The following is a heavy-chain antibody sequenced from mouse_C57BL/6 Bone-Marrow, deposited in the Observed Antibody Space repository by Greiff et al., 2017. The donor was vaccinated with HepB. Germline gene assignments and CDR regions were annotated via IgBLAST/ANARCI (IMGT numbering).Heavy chain of an antibody. J-gene: IGHJ2*01. CDR2: IDPEHGET. CDR3: AGSVGLWLRRGRYYFDY. CDR1: GFNIKDYY. V-gene: IGHV14-2*01. Sequence: VQLQQSGAELAKPGASVKLSCTASGFNIKDYYMHWVKQRTEQGLEWIGRIDPEHGETKYAPKFQGKATITADTSSNTAYLQLSRLTTEDTTVYYCAGSVGLWLRRGRYYFDYWGKGTTLTVSS. D-gene: IGHD2-2*01.